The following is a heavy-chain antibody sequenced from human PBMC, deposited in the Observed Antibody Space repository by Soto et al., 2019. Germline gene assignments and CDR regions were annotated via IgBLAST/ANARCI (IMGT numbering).Heavy chain of an antibody. D-gene: IGHD1-1*01. V-gene: IGHV4-39*01. CDR1: GGSISSSSYY. CDR2: IYYSGST. CDR3: ARRTTDFDY. J-gene: IGHJ4*02. Sequence: SETLSLTCTVSGGSISSSSYYWGWIRQPPGKGLEWIGSIYYSGSTYYNPSLKSRVTISVDTSKNQFSLKLSSVTAADTAVYYCARRTTDFDYWGQGTLVTVSS.